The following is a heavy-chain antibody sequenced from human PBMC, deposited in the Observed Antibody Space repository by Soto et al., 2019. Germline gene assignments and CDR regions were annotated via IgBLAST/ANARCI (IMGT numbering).Heavy chain of an antibody. D-gene: IGHD3-22*01. J-gene: IGHJ6*01. Sequence: GGSLRLSCAASGFTFSSYAMHWVRQAPGKGLEWVAVISYDGSNKYYADSVKGRFTISRDNSKNTLYLQMNSLRAEDTAVYYCARDGQVVQTMAVWGQGSTVTVSS. CDR3: ARDGQVVQTMAV. CDR1: GFTFSSYA. CDR2: ISYDGSNK. V-gene: IGHV3-30-3*01.